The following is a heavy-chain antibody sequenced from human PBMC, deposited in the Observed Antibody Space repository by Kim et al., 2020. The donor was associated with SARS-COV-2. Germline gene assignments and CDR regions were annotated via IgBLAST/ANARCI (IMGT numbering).Heavy chain of an antibody. V-gene: IGHV1-18*01. CDR3: ARYAVRYSSGWYGRGWFDP. J-gene: IGHJ5*02. CDR2: ISAYNGNT. Sequence: ASVKVSCKASGYTFTSYGISWVRQAPGQGLEWMGWISAYNGNTNYAQKLQGRVTMNTDTSTSTAYMELRSLRSDDTAVYYCARYAVRYSSGWYGRGWFDPWGQGTLVTVSS. D-gene: IGHD6-19*01. CDR1: GYTFTSYG.